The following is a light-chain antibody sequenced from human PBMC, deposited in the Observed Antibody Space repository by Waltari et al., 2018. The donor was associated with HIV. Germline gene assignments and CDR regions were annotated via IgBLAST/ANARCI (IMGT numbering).Light chain of an antibody. CDR1: SSNSGAGND. CDR2: GHS. Sequence: QSVLTQPPSVSGALGQRVTIPSTGCSSNSGAGNDVQWYQQLPGTAPKLLIYGHSNGPSGVPDRFSGSKSGTAVSLTITGLQAEDEADYYCQSYDNSLNGSVFGGWTKLTVL. CDR3: QSYDNSLNGSV. J-gene: IGLJ3*02. V-gene: IGLV1-40*01.